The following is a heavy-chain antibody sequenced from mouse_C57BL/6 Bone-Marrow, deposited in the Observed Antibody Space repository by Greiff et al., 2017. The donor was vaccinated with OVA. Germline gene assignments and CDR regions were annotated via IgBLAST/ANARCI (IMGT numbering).Heavy chain of an antibody. J-gene: IGHJ4*01. CDR3: AIITTVVALYYYAMDY. Sequence: EVQLQQSGPELVKPGASVKMSCKASGYTFTDYNMHWVKQSHGKSLEWIGYINPNNGGTSYNQKFKGKATLTVNKSSSTAYMELRSLTSEDSAAYYCAIITTVVALYYYAMDYWGQGTSVTVSS. V-gene: IGHV1-22*01. D-gene: IGHD1-1*01. CDR1: GYTFTDYN. CDR2: INPNNGGT.